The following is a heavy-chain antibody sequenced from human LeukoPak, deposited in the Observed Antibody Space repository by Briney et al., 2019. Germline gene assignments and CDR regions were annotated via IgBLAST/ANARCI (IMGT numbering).Heavy chain of an antibody. D-gene: IGHD6-19*01. CDR2: INPNSGGT. CDR1: GYTFTGYY. CDR3: AREVAVAGIYGSSDYCDF. V-gene: IGHV1-2*02. J-gene: IGHJ4*02. Sequence: ASVKVSCKASGYTFTGYYMHWVRQAPGQGLEWMGWINPNSGGTNYAQKFQGRVTMTRDTSISTAYMELSRLRSDDTAVYYCAREVAVAGIYGSSDYCDFWGQGTLVTVSS.